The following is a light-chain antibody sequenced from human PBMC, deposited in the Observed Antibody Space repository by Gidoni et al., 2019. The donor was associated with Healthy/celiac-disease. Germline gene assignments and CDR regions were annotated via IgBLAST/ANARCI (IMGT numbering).Light chain of an antibody. V-gene: IGLV2-8*01. J-gene: IGLJ2*01. CDR1: STDVGGYTY. Sequence: QSALTRPPPASGSPGQPATISCTGTSTDVGGYTYVSWYQQHPGKAPKLMIYEVSKRPSGVPDRFSGSKSGSTASLTVSGLQAEDEADYYCSSYAGTNNLVFGGGTKLTVL. CDR2: EVS. CDR3: SSYAGTNNLV.